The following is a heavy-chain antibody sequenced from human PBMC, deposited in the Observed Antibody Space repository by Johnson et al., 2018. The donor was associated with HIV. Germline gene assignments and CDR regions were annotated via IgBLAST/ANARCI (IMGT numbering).Heavy chain of an antibody. CDR2: IYSSGTT. CDR1: GFTVSSSY. V-gene: IGHV3-66*01. Sequence: VQLVESGGGLVQPGGSLRLSCLVSGFTVSSSYLTWVRQAPGKGLEWVSLIYSSGTTDYADSVKGRFTISRDNSKNTLYLQISSLRAEDTAVYYCTTDLIRRYYGSGLRDAFDIWGQGTMVTVSS. CDR3: TTDLIRRYYGSGLRDAFDI. D-gene: IGHD3-10*01. J-gene: IGHJ3*02.